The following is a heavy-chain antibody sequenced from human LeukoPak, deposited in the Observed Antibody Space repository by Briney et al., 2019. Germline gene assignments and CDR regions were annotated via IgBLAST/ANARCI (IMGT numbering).Heavy chain of an antibody. J-gene: IGHJ6*04. CDR1: GYTFTSYG. V-gene: IGHV1-69*13. CDR2: IIPIFGTA. CDR3: AREVPAAMYGMDV. D-gene: IGHD2-2*01. Sequence: SVKVSCKASGYTFTSYGISWVRQAPGQGLEWMGGIIPIFGTADYAQKFQGRVTITADESTSTAYMELSSLRSEDTAVYYCAREVPAAMYGMDVWGKGTTVTVSS.